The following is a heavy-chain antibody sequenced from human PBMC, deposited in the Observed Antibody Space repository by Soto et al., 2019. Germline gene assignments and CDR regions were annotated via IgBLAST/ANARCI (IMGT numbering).Heavy chain of an antibody. CDR2: INPGNGNT. D-gene: IGHD3-3*01. J-gene: IGHJ4*02. Sequence: ASVKVSCKASGYSFSAHAMHWVRQAPGQRLEWMGWINPGNGNTKYSQKFQGRVAITRDTSASTAYMELSSLRSEDTAIYFCARDGAGITVFGMIYYFDYWGQGXLVTVYS. CDR3: ARDGAGITVFGMIYYFDY. CDR1: GYSFSAHA. V-gene: IGHV1-3*01.